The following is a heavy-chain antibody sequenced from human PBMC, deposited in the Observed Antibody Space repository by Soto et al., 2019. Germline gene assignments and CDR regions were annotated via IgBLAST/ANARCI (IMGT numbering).Heavy chain of an antibody. CDR1: GDSISSFY. D-gene: IGHD2-2*01. J-gene: IGHJ4*02. V-gene: IGHV4-59*01. CDR2: IFSSGST. Sequence: QVQLQESGPGLVKPSETLSLTCTVSGDSISSFYWTWIRQPPGKGLDWVGYIFSSGSTNYNTSLKRRVTISVDTSENQFSLKRTSVTAADTAVYYCARVGYCSSTPCWPIGYFEYWGQGTLVTVSS. CDR3: ARVGYCSSTPCWPIGYFEY.